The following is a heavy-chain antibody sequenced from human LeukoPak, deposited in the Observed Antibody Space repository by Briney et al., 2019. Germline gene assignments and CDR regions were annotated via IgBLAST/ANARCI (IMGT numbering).Heavy chain of an antibody. CDR1: GFTVSSNS. V-gene: IGHV3-53*01. J-gene: IGHJ4*02. CDR3: ARAAAYCSGGSCYFDY. Sequence: GGSLRLSCAAAGFTVSSNSMSWVRQAPGKGLEWVSVIHSGGSTYYADSVKGRFTISRDNSKNTLFLQMNSLRAEDTAVYYCARAAAYCSGGSCYFDYWGQGTLVTVSS. CDR2: IHSGGST. D-gene: IGHD2-15*01.